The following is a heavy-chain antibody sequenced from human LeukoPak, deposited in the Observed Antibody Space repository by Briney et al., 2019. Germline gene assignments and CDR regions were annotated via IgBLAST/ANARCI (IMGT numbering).Heavy chain of an antibody. CDR3: AGFNSVDY. CDR1: NGSISTYY. V-gene: IGHV4-34*01. Sequence: SETLSLTCTVSNGSISTYYWSWIRQPPGKGLEWIGEINHSGSTNYNPSLKSRVTISVDTSKNQFSLRLSSVTAADTAVYYCAGFNSVDYWGQGTLVTVSS. CDR2: INHSGST. J-gene: IGHJ4*02. D-gene: IGHD3-3*01.